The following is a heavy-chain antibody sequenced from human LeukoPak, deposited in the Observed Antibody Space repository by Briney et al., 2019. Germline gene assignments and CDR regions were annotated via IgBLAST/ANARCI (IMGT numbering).Heavy chain of an antibody. D-gene: IGHD5-18*01. J-gene: IGHJ6*02. CDR2: IVVGSGNT. CDR1: GYTFTSYD. V-gene: IGHV1-58*02. CDR3: AADLTTPTTIQLWPYGMDV. Sequence: SVKVSCKASGYTFTSYDINWVRQARGQRLEWIGWIVVGSGNTNYAQKFQERVTITRDMSTSTAYMELSSLRSEDTAVYYCAADLTTPTTIQLWPYGMDVWGQGTTVTVSS.